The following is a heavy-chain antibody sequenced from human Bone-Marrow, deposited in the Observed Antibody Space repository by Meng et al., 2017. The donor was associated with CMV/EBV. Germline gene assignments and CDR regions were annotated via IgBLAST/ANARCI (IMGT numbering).Heavy chain of an antibody. J-gene: IGHJ4*02. CDR1: GYTFTSYG. Sequence: SVKVSCKASGYTFTSYGISWVRQAPGQGLEWMGRIIPILGIANYAQKFQGRVTITADTSTSTAYMELNSLRSEDTAVYYCASHPRQRAPYDYWGQGTLVTVPS. V-gene: IGHV1-69*04. CDR3: ASHPRQRAPYDY. D-gene: IGHD6-25*01. CDR2: IIPILGIA.